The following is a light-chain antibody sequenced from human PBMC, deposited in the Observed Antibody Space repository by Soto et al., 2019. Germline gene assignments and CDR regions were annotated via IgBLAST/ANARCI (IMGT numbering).Light chain of an antibody. V-gene: IGLV2-8*01. CDR2: EVS. CDR3: SSPAGSNNLGVV. Sequence: QSALTQPPSASGSPGQSVTISCTGTSSDVGGYNYVSWYQQHPGKAPKLMIYEVSKRPSGVPDRFSGSKSGNTASLTVSGLRAEDEADYCCSSPAGSNNLGVVFGGGTKLTVL. J-gene: IGLJ2*01. CDR1: SSDVGGYNY.